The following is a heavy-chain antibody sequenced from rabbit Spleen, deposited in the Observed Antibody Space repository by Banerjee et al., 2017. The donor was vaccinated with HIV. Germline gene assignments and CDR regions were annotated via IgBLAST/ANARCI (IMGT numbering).Heavy chain of an antibody. Sequence: QQQVVESGGGLVKPGASLTLSCKASGLDFSVGDVMCWVRQAPGKGLEWIGCIAVSGSGGTHYASWAKGRFTISRTSSTTVALQMTSLTVADTATYFCASDIDGDGTFSLWGQGTLVTVS. CDR2: IAVSGSGGT. D-gene: IGHD2-1*01. V-gene: IGHV1S45*01. CDR3: ASDIDGDGTFSL. J-gene: IGHJ4*01. CDR1: GLDFSVGDV.